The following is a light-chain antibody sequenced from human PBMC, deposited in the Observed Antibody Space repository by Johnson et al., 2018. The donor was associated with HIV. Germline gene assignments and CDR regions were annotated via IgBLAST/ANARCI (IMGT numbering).Light chain of an antibody. Sequence: QSVLTQPPSVSAAPGQKVTISCSGSSSNIGNNYVSWYQQLPGTAPKLLIYDNNKRPSGIPDRFSGSKSGTSATLGITGLQTENEADYYCGTWDSSLSAYVFGIGTKVTVL. CDR3: GTWDSSLSAYV. CDR1: SSNIGNNY. J-gene: IGLJ1*01. CDR2: DNN. V-gene: IGLV1-51*01.